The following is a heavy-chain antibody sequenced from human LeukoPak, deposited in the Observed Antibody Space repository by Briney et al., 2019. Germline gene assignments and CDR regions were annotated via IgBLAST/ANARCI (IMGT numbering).Heavy chain of an antibody. D-gene: IGHD3-22*01. J-gene: IGHJ5*02. CDR2: INHSGST. CDR1: GGSFNGFY. V-gene: IGHV4-34*01. CDR3: ARNYYDSSGGFDP. Sequence: SETLSLTCVVYGGSFNGFYWSWIRQPPGKGLEWIGEINHSGSTNYNPSLKSRVTISVDTFKNQFSLKLSSVTAADTAVYYCARNYYDSSGGFDPWGQGTLVTVSS.